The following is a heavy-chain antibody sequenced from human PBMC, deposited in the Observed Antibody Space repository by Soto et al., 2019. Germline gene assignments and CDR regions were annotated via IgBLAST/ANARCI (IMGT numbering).Heavy chain of an antibody. CDR3: ARDSPTNVQGAYYYGMDV. V-gene: IGHV3-53*01. J-gene: IGHJ6*02. CDR1: GFTVSSNY. D-gene: IGHD1-1*01. Sequence: LRLSCAASGFTVSSNYMSWVRQAPGKGLEWVSVIYSGGSTYYADSVKGRFTISRDNSKNTLYLQMNSLRAEDTAVYYCARDSPTNVQGAYYYGMDVWGQGTTVTVSS. CDR2: IYSGGST.